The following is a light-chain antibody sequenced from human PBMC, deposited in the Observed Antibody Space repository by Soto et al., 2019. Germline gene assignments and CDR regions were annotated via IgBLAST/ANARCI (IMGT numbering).Light chain of an antibody. Sequence: QSVLTQPPSASGSPGQSVPISCTGTSSDVGGYNYVSWYQQHPGKAPKLMIYEVSKRPSGVPDRFSGSKSGNTASLTVSGLQAEDEADYYCSSSVGSTREVVGGGTKLTVL. CDR1: SSDVGGYNY. J-gene: IGLJ2*01. CDR3: SSSVGSTREV. V-gene: IGLV2-8*01. CDR2: EVS.